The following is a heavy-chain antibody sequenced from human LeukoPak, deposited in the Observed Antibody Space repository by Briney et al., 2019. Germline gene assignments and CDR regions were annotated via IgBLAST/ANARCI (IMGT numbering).Heavy chain of an antibody. CDR2: INSDGSST. D-gene: IGHD6-19*01. J-gene: IGHJ5*02. Sequence: GGSLRLSCAASGFTFSSYWMHWVRQAPGKGLVWVSRINSDGSSTSYADSVKGRFTISRDNAKNTLYLQMNSLRADDKAVYYCAREDSSGWRNWFDPWGQGTLVTVSS. V-gene: IGHV3-74*01. CDR1: GFTFSSYW. CDR3: AREDSSGWRNWFDP.